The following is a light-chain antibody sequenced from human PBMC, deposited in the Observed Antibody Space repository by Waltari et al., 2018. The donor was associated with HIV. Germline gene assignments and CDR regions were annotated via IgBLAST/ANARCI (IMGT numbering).Light chain of an antibody. CDR3: QHYGNSPPLT. CDR2: GAS. CDR1: QTVSDNF. Sequence: EIVLTQSPGTLSLSPGERATLSCRASQTVSDNFLAWYQQKPGQAPRLLLYGASSRATGIPDRFSGSGSGTDFTLTISRLEPEDFAVYYCQHYGNSPPLTFGGGTKVEIK. V-gene: IGKV3-20*01. J-gene: IGKJ4*01.